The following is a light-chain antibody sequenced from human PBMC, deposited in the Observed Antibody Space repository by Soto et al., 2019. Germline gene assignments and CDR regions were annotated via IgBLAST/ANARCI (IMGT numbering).Light chain of an antibody. Sequence: QSALTQPPSASGSPGQSVTISCTGTSSDIGGYTHVSWYQQHPGKAPKLLICEVTRRPSGVPDRFSGSKSGNTASLTVSGLQAEDEADYYCSSYAGSNNVVFGGGTKLTVL. CDR1: SSDIGGYTH. CDR2: EVT. J-gene: IGLJ2*01. CDR3: SSYAGSNNVV. V-gene: IGLV2-8*01.